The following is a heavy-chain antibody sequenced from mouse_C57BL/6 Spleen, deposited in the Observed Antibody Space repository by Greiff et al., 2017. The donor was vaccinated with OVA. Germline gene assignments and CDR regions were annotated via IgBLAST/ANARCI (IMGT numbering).Heavy chain of an antibody. V-gene: IGHV1-18*01. CDR2: INPNNGGT. CDR1: GYTFTDYN. CDR3: AASYYGSSYGYFDV. D-gene: IGHD1-1*01. Sequence: VQLKQSGPELVKPGASVKIPCKASGYTFTDYNMDWVKQSHGKSLEWIGDINPNNGGTIYNQKFKGKATLTVDKSSSTAYMELRSLTSEDTAVYYCAASYYGSSYGYFDVWGTGTTVTVSS. J-gene: IGHJ1*03.